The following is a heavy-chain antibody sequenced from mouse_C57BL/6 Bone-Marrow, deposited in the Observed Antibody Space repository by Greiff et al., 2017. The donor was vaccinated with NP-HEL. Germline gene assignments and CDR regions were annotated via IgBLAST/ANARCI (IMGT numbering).Heavy chain of an antibody. Sequence: QVQLQQPGAELVRPGSSVKLSCKASGYTFTSYWMHWVKQRPIQGLEWIGNIDPSDRETHYNQKFKDKATLTVDKSSSTAYMQLSSLTSEDSAVYYCARGGYDGAWFAYWGQGTLVTVSA. CDR1: GYTFTSYW. CDR3: ARGGYDGAWFAY. CDR2: IDPSDRET. V-gene: IGHV1-52*01. D-gene: IGHD2-2*01. J-gene: IGHJ3*01.